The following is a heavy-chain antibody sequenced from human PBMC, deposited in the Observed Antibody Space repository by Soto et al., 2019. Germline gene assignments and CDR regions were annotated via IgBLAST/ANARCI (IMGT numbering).Heavy chain of an antibody. D-gene: IGHD5-18*01. J-gene: IGHJ5*02. CDR2: INPNSGGT. CDR1: GYTFTGYY. Sequence: QVQLVQSGAEVKKPGASVKVSCKASGYTFTGYYMHWVRQAPGQGLEWMGWINPNSGGTNYAQKFQGRVTMTRDTSISTAYMELSRLRSDDTAVYYCARAARGYSYGWVGDWFDPWGQGTLVTVSS. CDR3: ARAARGYSYGWVGDWFDP. V-gene: IGHV1-2*02.